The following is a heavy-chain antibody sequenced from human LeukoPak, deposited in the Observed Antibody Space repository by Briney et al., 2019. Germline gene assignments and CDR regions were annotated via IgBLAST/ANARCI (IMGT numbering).Heavy chain of an antibody. CDR1: GFTFSNYA. CDR3: ARHLYRAFDY. CDR2: ICSYGGST. V-gene: IGHV3-64*01. Sequence: GGSLRLSCAASGFTFSNYAMHWVGQAPGKRLEYVSAICSYGGSTYYANSVKGRFTISRDSAKNSLYLQIKGLSDEETAVYYYARHLYRAFDYWGRGTLVTVSS. D-gene: IGHD1-26*01. J-gene: IGHJ4*02.